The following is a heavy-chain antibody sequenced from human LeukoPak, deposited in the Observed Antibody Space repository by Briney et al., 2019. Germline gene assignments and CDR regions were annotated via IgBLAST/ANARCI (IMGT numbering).Heavy chain of an antibody. D-gene: IGHD1-26*01. V-gene: IGHV4-39*02. CDR3: TRRREGSAHRDY. Sequence: PSETLSLTCTVSGGSISSSGYYWGWIRQPPGKGLEWIANVYYSGSTHHNPSLKSRVTISVDTSNNHFSLKLSSVTAADTAVYYCTRRREGSAHRDYWGQGTLVTVSS. J-gene: IGHJ4*02. CDR1: GGSISSSGYY. CDR2: VYYSGST.